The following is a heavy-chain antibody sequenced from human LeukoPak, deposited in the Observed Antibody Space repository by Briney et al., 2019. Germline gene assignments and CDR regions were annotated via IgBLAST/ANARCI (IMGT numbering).Heavy chain of an antibody. CDR3: ARPAYSYPLAFGFFDY. Sequence: PSETLSLTCTVSGGSISSSSYYWGWIRQPPGKGLEWIGSIYYSGSTYYNPSLKSRVTISVDTSKNQFSLKLSSVTAADTAVYYCARPAYSYPLAFGFFDYWGQGALVTVSS. CDR2: IYYSGST. D-gene: IGHD5-18*01. J-gene: IGHJ4*02. CDR1: GGSISSSSYY. V-gene: IGHV4-39*01.